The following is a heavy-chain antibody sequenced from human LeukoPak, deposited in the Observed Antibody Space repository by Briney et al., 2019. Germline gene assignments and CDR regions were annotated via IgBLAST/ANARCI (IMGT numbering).Heavy chain of an antibody. CDR1: GFTFNTFA. D-gene: IGHD4-17*01. CDR3: ATGEIGAAEYFQH. Sequence: GGSLRLSCAASGFTFNTFAMNWVRQAPGKGLEWVSGISGSGGATYYADSVKGRFTISRDNSKNTLYLQMNSLRAEDTAVYYCATGEIGAAEYFQHWGQGTLVTVSS. CDR2: ISGSGGAT. J-gene: IGHJ1*01. V-gene: IGHV3-23*01.